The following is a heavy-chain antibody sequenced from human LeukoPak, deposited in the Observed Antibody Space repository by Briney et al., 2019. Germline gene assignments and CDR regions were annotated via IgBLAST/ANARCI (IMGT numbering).Heavy chain of an antibody. CDR2: IYYNGLT. V-gene: IGHV4-39*02. J-gene: IGHJ4*02. Sequence: SDTLSLTCTVSGGSISSSNNYWGWIRPPPGKGLEWFGSIYYNGLTYYNTSLKSRIIVSVDTSMSHFSLKLSFVTAPATAVYYCARIQVPNSFYPFDHWGQGILVTVSS. CDR1: GGSISSSNNY. CDR3: ARIQVPNSFYPFDH. D-gene: IGHD2-21*01.